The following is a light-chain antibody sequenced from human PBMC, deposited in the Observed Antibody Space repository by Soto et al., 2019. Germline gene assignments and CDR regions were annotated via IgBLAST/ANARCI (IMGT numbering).Light chain of an antibody. CDR3: QQYGSSGT. Sequence: ERVMTQSPASLSVFPGERATLSCRASQNIGNNLGWYQQRPGQAPRLLIYSASNRATGIPDRFSGSGSGTDFTLTISRLEPEDFAVYYCQQYGSSGTFGQGTKVEIK. J-gene: IGKJ1*01. V-gene: IGKV3-20*01. CDR1: QNIGNN. CDR2: SAS.